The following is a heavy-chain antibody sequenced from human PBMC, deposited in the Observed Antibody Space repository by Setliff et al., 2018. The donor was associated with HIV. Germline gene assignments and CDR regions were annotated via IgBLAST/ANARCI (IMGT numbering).Heavy chain of an antibody. CDR3: AKETVDCSGGSCSKYLQH. CDR2: IWYDGSNK. D-gene: IGHD2-15*01. J-gene: IGHJ1*01. V-gene: IGHV3-33*06. Sequence: LRLSCAASGFTFSSYSMHWVRQAPGKGLEWVAIIWYDGSNKKYAESAKGRFTISRDNSENTLYLQMNSLRVEDTAVYYCAKETVDCSGGSCSKYLQHWGQGTLVTVSS. CDR1: GFTFSSYS.